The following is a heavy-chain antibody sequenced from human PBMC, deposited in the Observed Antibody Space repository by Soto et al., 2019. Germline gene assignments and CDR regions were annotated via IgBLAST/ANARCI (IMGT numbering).Heavy chain of an antibody. D-gene: IGHD2-2*01. Sequence: GGSLRLSCAASGFTFSSYGMHWVRQAPGKGLEWVAVIWYDGSNKYYADSVKGRFTISRDNSKNTLYLQMNSLRAEDTAVYCCARGIVVVPAAMGRFDYWGQGTLVTVSS. V-gene: IGHV3-33*01. J-gene: IGHJ4*02. CDR1: GFTFSSYG. CDR2: IWYDGSNK. CDR3: ARGIVVVPAAMGRFDY.